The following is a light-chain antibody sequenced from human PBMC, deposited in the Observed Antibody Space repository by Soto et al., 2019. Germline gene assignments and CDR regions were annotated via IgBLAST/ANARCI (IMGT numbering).Light chain of an antibody. V-gene: IGKV1-5*02. CDR1: QSINRW. J-gene: IGKJ4*01. CDR2: DAS. Sequence: DIQMTQSPSTLSASVGDRVTIICRASQSINRWLAWYQQTPGKAPKLLIHDASSLESGVPLRFSGTGAGTDFTLTISSLQSDDFATYYCQQYDSYPLTFGGGTKVDI. CDR3: QQYDSYPLT.